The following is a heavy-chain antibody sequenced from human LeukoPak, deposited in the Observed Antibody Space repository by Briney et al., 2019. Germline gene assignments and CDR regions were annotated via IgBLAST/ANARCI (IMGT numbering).Heavy chain of an antibody. D-gene: IGHD6-25*01. CDR3: VRDGSGFYLYYYMDV. CDR1: GFTFTDYS. J-gene: IGHJ6*03. V-gene: IGHV3-21*01. Sequence: GGSLRLSCAASGFTFTDYSMTWVREAPGKGLEWVSSISTVSTYKFYSDSVKGRFTISRDNAKNILYLQMSSLSAEDTAVYFCVRDGSGFYLYYYMDVWGRGTPVTVSS. CDR2: ISTVSTYK.